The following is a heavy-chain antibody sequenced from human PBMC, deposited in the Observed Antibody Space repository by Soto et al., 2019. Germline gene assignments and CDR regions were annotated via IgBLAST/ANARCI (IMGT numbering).Heavy chain of an antibody. J-gene: IGHJ6*02. CDR2: IIPIFGTA. CDR1: GGTFSSYA. CDR3: ASLVLRFLEWSEGYYYGMDV. V-gene: IGHV1-69*06. D-gene: IGHD3-3*01. Sequence: SVKVSCKASGGTFSSYAISWVRQAPGQGLEWMGGIIPIFGTANYAQKFQGRVTITADKSTSTAYMELSSLRSEDTAVYYCASLVLRFLEWSEGYYYGMDVWGQGTTVTV.